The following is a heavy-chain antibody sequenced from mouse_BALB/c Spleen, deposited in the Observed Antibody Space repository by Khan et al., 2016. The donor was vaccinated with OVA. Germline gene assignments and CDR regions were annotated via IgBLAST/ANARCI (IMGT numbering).Heavy chain of an antibody. CDR1: GFNIKDYY. Sequence: VQLKQSGAELVRPGALVKLSCKASGFNIKDYYMLWVKQRPEQGLAWIGWIDPENGNTIYDPKFQGKASITADTSSNAAYLQLSSLTSEDTAVYYCARRCYGNYWFAYWGQGTLVTVSA. J-gene: IGHJ3*01. CDR3: ARRCYGNYWFAY. CDR2: IDPENGNT. D-gene: IGHD2-1*01. V-gene: IGHV14-1*02.